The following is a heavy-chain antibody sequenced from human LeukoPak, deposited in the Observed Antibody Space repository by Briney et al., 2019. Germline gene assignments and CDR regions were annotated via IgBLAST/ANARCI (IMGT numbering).Heavy chain of an antibody. V-gene: IGHV3-21*01. Sequence: GGSLRLSCAASGLTFSSYSMNWVRQAPGKGLEWVSSIRSSSTIYHADSVKGRFTISRDNAKNSLYLQMNSLKAEDTAVYYCARVADSSGYCLDYWGQGTLVTVSS. CDR2: IRSSSTI. J-gene: IGHJ4*02. CDR1: GLTFSSYS. CDR3: ARVADSSGYCLDY. D-gene: IGHD3-22*01.